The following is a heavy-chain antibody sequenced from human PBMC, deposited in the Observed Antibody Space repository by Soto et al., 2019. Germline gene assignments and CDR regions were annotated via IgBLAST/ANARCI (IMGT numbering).Heavy chain of an antibody. Sequence: GGSLRLSCATSGFIFTSFGMHWLRQAPGKGLEWVAVIWYDGSNKYYADSVKGRFTISRDNSKNTLYLQMNSLRAEDTAVYYCARGLLWFGELPPYYYYGMDVWGQGTTVTVSS. V-gene: IGHV3-33*08. J-gene: IGHJ6*02. CDR1: GFIFTSFG. CDR3: ARGLLWFGELPPYYYYGMDV. CDR2: IWYDGSNK. D-gene: IGHD3-10*01.